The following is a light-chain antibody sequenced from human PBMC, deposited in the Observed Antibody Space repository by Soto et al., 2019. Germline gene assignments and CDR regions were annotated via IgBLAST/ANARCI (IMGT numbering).Light chain of an antibody. V-gene: IGLV1-44*01. J-gene: IGLJ3*02. CDR3: AAWDDSLKGWV. Sequence: QSVLTQPPSASETPGQRVTISCSGSSSNIGTNTVNWYQHLPGTAPKLLIYSTYQRPSGVPDRFSGSRSGTSASLAISGLQSEDEAAYYCAAWDDSLKGWVFGGGTKLTV. CDR2: STY. CDR1: SSNIGTNT.